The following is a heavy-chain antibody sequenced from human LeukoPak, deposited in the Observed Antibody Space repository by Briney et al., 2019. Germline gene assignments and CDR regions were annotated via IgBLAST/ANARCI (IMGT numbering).Heavy chain of an antibody. D-gene: IGHD3-22*01. CDR2: INHGGST. CDR1: GGSFSGYY. CDR3: ARYDYYDSSGLPLDAFDI. V-gene: IGHV4-34*01. Sequence: SETLSLTCAVYGGSFSGYYWTWVRQPPGKGLEWIGEINHGGSTNYNPSLKSRVTISVDKSKNQFSLKLSSVTAADTAVYYCARYDYYDSSGLPLDAFDIWGQGTMVTVSS. J-gene: IGHJ3*02.